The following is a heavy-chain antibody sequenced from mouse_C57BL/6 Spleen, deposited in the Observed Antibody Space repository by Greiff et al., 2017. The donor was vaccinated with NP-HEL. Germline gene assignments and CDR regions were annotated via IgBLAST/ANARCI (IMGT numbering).Heavy chain of an antibody. CDR1: GYTFTSYW. D-gene: IGHD2-1*01. Sequence: QVQLQQPGAELVMPGASVKLSCKASGYTFTSYWMHWVKQRPGQGLEWIGEIDPSDSYTNYNQKFKGKSTLTVDKSSSTAYMQLSSLTSEDSAVYYCARGEGLWYPFDYWGQGTTLTVSS. V-gene: IGHV1-69*01. CDR2: IDPSDSYT. J-gene: IGHJ2*01. CDR3: ARGEGLWYPFDY.